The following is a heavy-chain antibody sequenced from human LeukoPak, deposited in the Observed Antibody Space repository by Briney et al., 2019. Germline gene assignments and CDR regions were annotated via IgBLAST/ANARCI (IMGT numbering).Heavy chain of an antibody. Sequence: GESLKISCKGSGYSFTSYWISWVRQMPGKGLEWMGRIDPSDAYTNYSPSFQGHVTISSDKSIKTAYLQWSSLKASDTAMYYCARPEGYGSSAEVYWGQGTLVTVSS. D-gene: IGHD6-13*01. CDR1: GYSFTSYW. CDR3: ARPEGYGSSAEVY. V-gene: IGHV5-10-1*01. CDR2: IDPSDAYT. J-gene: IGHJ4*02.